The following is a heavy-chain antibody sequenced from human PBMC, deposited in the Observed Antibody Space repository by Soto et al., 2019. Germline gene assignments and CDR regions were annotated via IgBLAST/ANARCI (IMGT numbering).Heavy chain of an antibody. CDR3: ARGPGVSGSDLLWLD. CDR1: GFTFSSYA. V-gene: IGHV3-30-3*01. D-gene: IGHD1-26*01. Sequence: PGGSLRLSCAASGFTFSSYAMHWVRQAPGKGLEWVAVISYDGSNKYYADSVKGRFTISRDNSKNTLYLQMNSLRAEDTAVYYCARGPGVSGSDLLWLDWGQGTLVTVSS. J-gene: IGHJ4*02. CDR2: ISYDGSNK.